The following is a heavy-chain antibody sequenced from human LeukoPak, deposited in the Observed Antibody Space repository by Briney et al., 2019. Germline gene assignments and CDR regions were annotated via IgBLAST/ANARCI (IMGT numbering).Heavy chain of an antibody. D-gene: IGHD3-22*01. CDR3: AKKNDMGGYYSVFALDI. J-gene: IGHJ3*02. V-gene: IGHV3-74*01. CDR1: GFTFSSYS. Sequence: GGSLRLSCAASGFTFSSYSMNWVRQAPGKGLVWVSRINSDGSSTSYADSVKGRFTISRDNAKNTLYLQMNSLRAEDTAVYYCAKKNDMGGYYSVFALDIWGQGTMVTVSS. CDR2: INSDGSST.